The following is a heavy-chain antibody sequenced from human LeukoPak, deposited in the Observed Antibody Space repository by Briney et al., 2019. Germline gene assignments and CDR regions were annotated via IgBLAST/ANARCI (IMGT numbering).Heavy chain of an antibody. Sequence: GGSLRLSCAASGITFSSYTMNWVRQAPGKGLEWVSAIGGSGDSTYYADSVKGRFTISRDNSKNTLYLQMNSLTAEDTAVYYCAKEADDWYPRPFDYWGQGTLVTVSS. CDR3: AKEADDWYPRPFDY. D-gene: IGHD3-9*01. V-gene: IGHV3-23*01. J-gene: IGHJ4*02. CDR2: IGGSGDST. CDR1: GITFSSYT.